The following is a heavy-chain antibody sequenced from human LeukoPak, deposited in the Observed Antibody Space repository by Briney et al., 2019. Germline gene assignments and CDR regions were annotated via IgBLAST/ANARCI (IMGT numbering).Heavy chain of an antibody. V-gene: IGHV3-15*01. CDR2: IKSNTDGGKV. CDR3: TTYTRDGGTGYHYFDY. CDR1: GFTFTTAW. D-gene: IGHD3-9*01. J-gene: IGHJ4*02. Sequence: PGRSLRLSCAPSGFTFTTAWMTWVRQAPGKGLEWVGRIKSNTDGGKVDYSAPVKGRFSMSRDESENTLYLQMNSLKTEDTAVYYCTTYTRDGGTGYHYFDYWGQGTLVTVSS.